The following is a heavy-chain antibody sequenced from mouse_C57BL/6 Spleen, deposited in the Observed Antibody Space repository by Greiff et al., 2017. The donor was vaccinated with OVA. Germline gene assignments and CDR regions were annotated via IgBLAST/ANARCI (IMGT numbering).Heavy chain of an antibody. CDR1: GFSLTSYG. D-gene: IGHD2-5*01. J-gene: IGHJ4*01. V-gene: IGHV2-5*01. CDR2: IWRGGST. Sequence: QVQLKQSGPGLVQPSQSLSITCTVSGFSLTSYGVHWVRQSPGKGLEWLGVIWRGGSTDYNAAFMSRLSITKDNSKSQVFFKMNSLQADDTAIYYCAKGGGYYSNPYAMDYWGQGTSVTVSS. CDR3: AKGGGYYSNPYAMDY.